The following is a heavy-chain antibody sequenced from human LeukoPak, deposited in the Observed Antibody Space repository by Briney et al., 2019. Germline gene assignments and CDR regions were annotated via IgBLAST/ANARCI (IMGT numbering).Heavy chain of an antibody. D-gene: IGHD3-10*01. J-gene: IGHJ3*01. CDR3: ARGLTMVRGITPFDAFDV. V-gene: IGHV3-66*01. CDR1: GFTVGYNY. CDR2: IYNSGST. Sequence: GGSLRLSCAASGFTVGYNYMTWVRQAPGKGLEWVAAIYNSGSTYYADSVKGRFTISRDNSKNSLYLQMNSLRAEDMAVYYCARGLTMVRGITPFDAFDVWGQGTMVTVSS.